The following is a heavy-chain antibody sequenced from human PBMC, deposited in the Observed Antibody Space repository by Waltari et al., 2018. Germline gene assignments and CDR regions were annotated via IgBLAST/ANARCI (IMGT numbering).Heavy chain of an antibody. CDR2: IHACGNK. CDR1: GFWVSYNS. J-gene: IGHJ4*02. Sequence: EVQLVESGGGLIQPGGSLRLSCEASGFWVSYNSRSWVRQDPGKGLGWVSGIHACGNKYYGDFVKGRCTISRDISKNTMYLQMNSLTVDDSAMYYCARAGLGSPSQWLQLFDSWGQGTLVTVSS. V-gene: IGHV3-53*01. CDR3: ARAGLGSPSQWLQLFDS. D-gene: IGHD5-12*01.